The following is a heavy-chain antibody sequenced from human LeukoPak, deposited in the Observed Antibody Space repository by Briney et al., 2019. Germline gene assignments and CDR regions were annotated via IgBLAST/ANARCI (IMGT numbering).Heavy chain of an antibody. CDR1: GFTFSSHS. CDR2: ISSNSSYI. D-gene: IGHD4-17*01. CDR3: ASINRGGDYDKSN. V-gene: IGHV3-21*01. Sequence: PGGSLRLSCAASGFTFSSHSMNWVRQAPGKGLEWVSCISSNSSYIYYADSMKGRFTVSRDNAKNSLYLQMNSLRAEDTAVYYCASINRGGDYDKSNWGQGTLVTVSS. J-gene: IGHJ4*02.